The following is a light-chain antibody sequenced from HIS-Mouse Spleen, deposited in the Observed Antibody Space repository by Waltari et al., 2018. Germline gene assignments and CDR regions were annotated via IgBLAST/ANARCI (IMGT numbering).Light chain of an antibody. CDR3: QSYDSSNSWV. Sequence: NFMLTQPHSVSESPGKTVTISCPGSSGRIASNYVQRYQQRPGSAPTTVIYEDNQRPSGVPDRFSGSIDSSSNSASLTISGLKTEDEADYYCQSYDSSNSWVFGGGTKLTVL. CDR1: SGRIASNY. J-gene: IGLJ3*02. CDR2: EDN. V-gene: IGLV6-57*02.